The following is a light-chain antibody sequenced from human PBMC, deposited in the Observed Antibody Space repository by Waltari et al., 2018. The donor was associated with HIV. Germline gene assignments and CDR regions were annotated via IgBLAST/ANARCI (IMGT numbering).Light chain of an antibody. J-gene: IGKJ5*01. CDR3: QQYGSSPIA. CDR1: QSIISNY. Sequence: ETVLTQSPGTLSLSPGERATLSCRASQSIISNYVAWYQQKPGQAPRLLIYGASKRATGIPDRFRGSGSGTDFTLTISRLEPEDFAVYYWQQYGSSPIAFGQGTRLEIK. CDR2: GAS. V-gene: IGKV3-20*01.